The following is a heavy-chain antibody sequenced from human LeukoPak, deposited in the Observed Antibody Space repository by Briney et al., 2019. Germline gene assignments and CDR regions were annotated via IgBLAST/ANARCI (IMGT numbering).Heavy chain of an antibody. CDR3: ARDLSLEGKLNCSSTSCRPDGPYYYYYYMDV. Sequence: ASVKVSCKTSGYTFASYHIHWVRQAPGQGLEWMGIIKISGGSSTYAQMFQGRVTMTRDTSTRTAYMELRSLRSDDTAVYYCARDLSLEGKLNCSSTSCRPDGPYYYYYYMDVWGKGTTVTISS. CDR2: IKISGGSS. V-gene: IGHV1-46*01. J-gene: IGHJ6*03. CDR1: GYTFASYH. D-gene: IGHD2-2*01.